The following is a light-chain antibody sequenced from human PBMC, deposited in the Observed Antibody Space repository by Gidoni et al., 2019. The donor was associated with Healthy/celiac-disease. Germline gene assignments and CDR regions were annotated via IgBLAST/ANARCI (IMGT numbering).Light chain of an antibody. CDR3: QQYYSTRT. CDR2: WAS. Sequence: DIVMTQSPDSQAVSLCERATINCKSSQSVLYSSNNKNYLAWYQQKPGQPPKLLIYWASTRESGVPDRFSGSGSGTDFTLTISSLQAEDVAVYYCQQYYSTRTFGQGTKVEIK. V-gene: IGKV4-1*01. J-gene: IGKJ1*01. CDR1: QSVLYSSNNKNY.